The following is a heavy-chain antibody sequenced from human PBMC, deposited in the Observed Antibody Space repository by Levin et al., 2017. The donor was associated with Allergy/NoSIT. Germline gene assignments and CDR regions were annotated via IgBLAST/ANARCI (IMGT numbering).Heavy chain of an antibody. V-gene: IGHV3-23*01. D-gene: IGHD3-10*01. CDR2: ISGDATST. CDR3: AKGRGDTSYYEI. Sequence: PGGSLRLSCAASGFTFRAHGMCWVRQAPGKGLESVSFISGDATSTYYADSVKGRFTVSRDNSKNSLYLQMSGLRAEDTALYYCAKGRGDTSYYEIWGQGTMVTVSS. CDR1: GFTFRAHG. J-gene: IGHJ3*02.